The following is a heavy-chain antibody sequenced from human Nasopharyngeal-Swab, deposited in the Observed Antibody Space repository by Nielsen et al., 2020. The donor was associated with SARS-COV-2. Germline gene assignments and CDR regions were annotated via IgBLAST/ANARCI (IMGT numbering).Heavy chain of an antibody. Sequence: LEWVSSISSSSSYIYYADSVKGRFTISRDNAKNSLYLQMNSLRAEDTAVYYCARTILSSSPEEGFDYWGQGTLVTVSS. J-gene: IGHJ4*02. V-gene: IGHV3-21*01. CDR2: ISSSSSYI. CDR3: ARTILSSSPEEGFDY. D-gene: IGHD6-6*01.